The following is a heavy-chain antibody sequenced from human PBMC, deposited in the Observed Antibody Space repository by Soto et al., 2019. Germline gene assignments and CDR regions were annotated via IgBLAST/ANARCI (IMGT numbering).Heavy chain of an antibody. Sequence: EVQLLESGGGLVQPGGSLRLSCAAPGFTFSSYAMSWVRQAPGKGLEWVSAISYSGGSTYYADSVKGRFTISRDNSKNTLYLQMNSLRAEDTAVYYCAKENPTYSSGWGWFDPWGQGTLVTVSS. J-gene: IGHJ5*02. D-gene: IGHD6-19*01. CDR1: GFTFSSYA. V-gene: IGHV3-23*01. CDR3: AKENPTYSSGWGWFDP. CDR2: ISYSGGST.